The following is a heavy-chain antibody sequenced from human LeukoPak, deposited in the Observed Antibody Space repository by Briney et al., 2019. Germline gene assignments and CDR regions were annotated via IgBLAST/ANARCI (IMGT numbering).Heavy chain of an antibody. D-gene: IGHD1-26*01. Sequence: SQTLSLTCTVSGGSISSGDYYWSWIRQPPGKGLEWIGYIYYGGSTYYNPSLKSRVTISVDTSKNQLSLKLSSVTAADTAVYYCARDRGRRDAFDIWGQGTMVTVSS. J-gene: IGHJ3*02. V-gene: IGHV4-30-4*01. CDR2: IYYGGST. CDR1: GGSISSGDYY. CDR3: ARDRGRRDAFDI.